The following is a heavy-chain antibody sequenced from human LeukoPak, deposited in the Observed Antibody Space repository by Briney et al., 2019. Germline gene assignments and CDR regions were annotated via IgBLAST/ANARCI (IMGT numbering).Heavy chain of an antibody. Sequence: PGGSLRLSCAASGFTSSSYWMSWVRQAPGKGLEWVAYIQYDGSNKQYADSVKGRFCISRDSSKNLLYLQMNSLRAEDTAVYYCAKDRCSNGIGCYYYYMDVWGKGTTVTISS. CDR1: GFTSSSYW. D-gene: IGHD2-8*01. V-gene: IGHV3-30*02. CDR3: AKDRCSNGIGCYYYYMDV. J-gene: IGHJ6*03. CDR2: IQYDGSNK.